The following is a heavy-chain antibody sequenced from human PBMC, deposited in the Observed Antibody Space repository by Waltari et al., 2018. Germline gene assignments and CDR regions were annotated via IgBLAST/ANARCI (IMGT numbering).Heavy chain of an antibody. CDR2: IYYSGST. D-gene: IGHD3-22*01. CDR3: ARRSSGYYGY. CDR1: GGSISSYY. J-gene: IGHJ4*02. V-gene: IGHV4-59*01. Sequence: QVQLQESGPGLVKPSETLSLTCTVSGGSISSYYWSWIRQPPGKGLEWIGYIYYSGSTNFNPTLKSRSTISVVPSKNQFSLKLSSVTAADTAVYYCARRSSGYYGYWGQGTLVTVSS.